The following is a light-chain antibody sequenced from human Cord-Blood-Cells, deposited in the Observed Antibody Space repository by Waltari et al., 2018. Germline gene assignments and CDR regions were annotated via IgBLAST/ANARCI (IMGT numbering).Light chain of an antibody. J-gene: IGKJ1*01. Sequence: EIVLTQSPATLSLSPGERATLSSRASQSVSSYLAWYQQKPGQAPRLLIYDASNRATGIPARFSGSGSGTDFTLTSSSLEPEDFAVYYCQQRSNWPPTFGQGTKVEIK. CDR3: QQRSNWPPT. CDR2: DAS. CDR1: QSVSSY. V-gene: IGKV3-11*01.